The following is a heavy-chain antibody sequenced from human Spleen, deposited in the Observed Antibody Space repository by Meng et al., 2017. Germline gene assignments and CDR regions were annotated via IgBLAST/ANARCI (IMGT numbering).Heavy chain of an antibody. CDR2: IYNSEST. J-gene: IGHJ4*02. V-gene: IGHV4-59*08. D-gene: IGHD6-19*01. Sequence: QPQLQESGPGLVKPSETLSLTCTVSGDSISDYYWSWIRQPPGKGLEWIGYIYNSESTTYNPSLDSRVTISIDTSRNEFSLKLSSVTAADTAVYYCARQIGSGPQDYWGQGTLVTVSS. CDR1: GDSISDYY. CDR3: ARQIGSGPQDY.